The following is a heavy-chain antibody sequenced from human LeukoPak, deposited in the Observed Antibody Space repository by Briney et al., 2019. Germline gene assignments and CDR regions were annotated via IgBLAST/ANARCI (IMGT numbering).Heavy chain of an antibody. D-gene: IGHD3-16*02. J-gene: IGHJ6*03. V-gene: IGHV3-21*01. CDR3: ARKYYDYVWGSYHYYYYYYIDV. CDR2: ISSSSSYI. Sequence: GGSLRLSCAASGFTFSSYSMNWVRQAPGKGLEWVSSISSSSSYIYYADSVKGRFTISRDNAKNSLYLQMNSLRAEDTAVYYCARKYYDYVWGSYHYYYYYYIDVWGKGTTVTVSS. CDR1: GFTFSSYS.